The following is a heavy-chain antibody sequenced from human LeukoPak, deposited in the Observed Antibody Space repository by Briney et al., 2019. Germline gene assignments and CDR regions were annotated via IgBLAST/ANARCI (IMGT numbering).Heavy chain of an antibody. CDR2: INWNGGST. V-gene: IGHV3-20*04. D-gene: IGHD3-10*01. J-gene: IGHJ4*02. CDR3: ARAMELLWFGELSYYFDY. Sequence: RPGGSLRLSCAASGFTFDDYGMSWVRQAPGKGLEWVSGINWNGGSTGYADSVKGRFTISRDNAKNSLYLQMNSLRAEDAALYYCARAMELLWFGELSYYFDYWGQGTLVTVSS. CDR1: GFTFDDYG.